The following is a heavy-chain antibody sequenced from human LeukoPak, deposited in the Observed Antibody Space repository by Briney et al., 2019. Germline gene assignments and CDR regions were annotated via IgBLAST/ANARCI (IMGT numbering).Heavy chain of an antibody. CDR1: GYTFTGYY. D-gene: IGHD2-2*01. J-gene: IGHJ3*02. CDR3: ARSIVVVPAAISADAFDI. V-gene: IGHV1-2*02. Sequence: ASVKVSCTASGYTFTGYYMHWVRQAPGQGLEWMGWINPNSGGTNYAQKFQGRVTMTRDTSISTAYMELSRLRSDDTAVYYCARSIVVVPAAISADAFDIWGQGTMVTVSS. CDR2: INPNSGGT.